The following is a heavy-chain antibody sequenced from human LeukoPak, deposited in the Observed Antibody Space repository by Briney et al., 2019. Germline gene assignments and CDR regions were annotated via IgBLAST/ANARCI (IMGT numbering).Heavy chain of an antibody. CDR2: ISAKGNGT. V-gene: IGHV3-23*01. D-gene: IGHD3/OR15-3a*01. CDR3: ARAFRTNPGR. CDR1: GFTFGTYA. Sequence: GGSIRLSCAASGFTFGTYAMNWVGQFQGKELEWVAGISAKGNGTYYAASVRGRFTISRDNAKNSLYLQMNSLRAEDTAVYYCARAFRTNPGRWGQGTLVTVSS. J-gene: IGHJ4*02.